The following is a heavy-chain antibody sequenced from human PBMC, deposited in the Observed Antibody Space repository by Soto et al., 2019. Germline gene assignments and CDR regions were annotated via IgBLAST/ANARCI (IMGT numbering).Heavy chain of an antibody. J-gene: IGHJ4*02. Sequence: SETLSLTCTVSGGSISSSSYYWGWIRQPPGKGLEWIGSIYYSGSTYYNPSLKSRVTISVDTSKNQFSLKLSSVTAADTAVYYCAFGYDSSGYYYSGSGFDYWGQGTLVTVSS. V-gene: IGHV4-39*01. CDR3: AFGYDSSGYYYSGSGFDY. CDR2: IYYSGST. CDR1: GGSISSSSYY. D-gene: IGHD3-22*01.